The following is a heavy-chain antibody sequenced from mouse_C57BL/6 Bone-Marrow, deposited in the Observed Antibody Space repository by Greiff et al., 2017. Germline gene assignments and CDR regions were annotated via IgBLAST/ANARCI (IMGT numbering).Heavy chain of an antibody. J-gene: IGHJ2*01. CDR2: IDPENGAT. D-gene: IGHD1-1*01. CDR1: GFNIKDDY. CDR3: TKGLTTFDY. Sequence: VQLQQSGAELVRPGASVKLSCTASGFNIKDDYMHWVKQRPEQGLEWIGWIDPENGATEYASKFQGKATITADTASNTAYLQHSSLTSEDTAVYYFTKGLTTFDYWGQGTTLTDSS. V-gene: IGHV14-4*01.